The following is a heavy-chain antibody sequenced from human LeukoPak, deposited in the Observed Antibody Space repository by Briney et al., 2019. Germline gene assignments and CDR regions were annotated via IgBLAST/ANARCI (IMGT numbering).Heavy chain of an antibody. D-gene: IGHD4-17*01. Sequence: PGGSLRLSCAASGFTFSSYWMSWVRQAPGKGLEWVAVISYDGPNKYYADSVKGRFTISRDNSKNTLYLQMNRLRAEDTAVYYCAKGRYHLATVTLLDYWGQGTQVTVSS. CDR2: ISYDGPNK. CDR3: AKGRYHLATVTLLDY. CDR1: GFTFSSYW. J-gene: IGHJ4*02. V-gene: IGHV3-30*18.